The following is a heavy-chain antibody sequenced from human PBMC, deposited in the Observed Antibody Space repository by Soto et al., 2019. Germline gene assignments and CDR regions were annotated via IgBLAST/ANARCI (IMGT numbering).Heavy chain of an antibody. V-gene: IGHV3-48*01. CDR2: ISSSSSTI. Sequence: EVQLVESGGGLVQPGGSLRLSCAASGFTFSSYNMNWVRQAPGKGLEWVSYISSSSSTIYYAVSVKGRFTISRDNAKNSLYLQMNSLRAEDTAVYYCARSSQWLVGGLDYWGQGTLVTVSS. J-gene: IGHJ4*02. D-gene: IGHD6-19*01. CDR3: ARSSQWLVGGLDY. CDR1: GFTFSSYN.